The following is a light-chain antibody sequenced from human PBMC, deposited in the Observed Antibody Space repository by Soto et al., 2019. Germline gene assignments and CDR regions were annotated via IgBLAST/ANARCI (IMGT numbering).Light chain of an antibody. Sequence: QSALTQPASVSGSPGQSITISCTGTSSDVGGYHDVSWYQQHPGKAPKLMIYEVSNRPSGVSNRFSGSKSGNTASLTISGLQADDEADYYCSSYTSSSLYVFGTGTQLTVL. CDR1: SSDVGGYHD. CDR3: SSYTSSSLYV. V-gene: IGLV2-14*01. J-gene: IGLJ1*01. CDR2: EVS.